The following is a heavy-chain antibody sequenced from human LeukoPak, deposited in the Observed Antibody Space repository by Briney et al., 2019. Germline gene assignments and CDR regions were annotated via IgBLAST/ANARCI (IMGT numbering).Heavy chain of an antibody. Sequence: PGGSLRLSCAASGFTFSSYGMHWVRQAPGKGLEWVAFIRYDASNKYYADSVKGRFTISRDNSKNTLYLQMNSLRAEDTAVYYCAKPHTKRWPHAFDIWGQGTMVTVSS. CDR1: GFTFSSYG. D-gene: IGHD5-24*01. CDR2: IRYDASNK. CDR3: AKPHTKRWPHAFDI. V-gene: IGHV3-30*02. J-gene: IGHJ3*02.